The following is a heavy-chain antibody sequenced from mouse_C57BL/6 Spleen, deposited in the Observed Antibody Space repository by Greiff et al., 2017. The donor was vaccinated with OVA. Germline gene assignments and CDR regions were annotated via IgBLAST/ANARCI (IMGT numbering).Heavy chain of an antibody. D-gene: IGHD3-2*02. CDR1: GFTFSSYT. CDR3: ARGVSSSGLDY. CDR2: ISGGGGNT. Sequence: DVKLVESGGGLVKPGGSLKLSCAASGFTFSSYTMSWVRQTPEKRLEWVATISGGGGNTYYPDSVKGRFTISRDNAKNTLYLQMSSLRSEDTALYYCARGVSSSGLDYWGQGTTLTVSS. J-gene: IGHJ2*01. V-gene: IGHV5-9*01.